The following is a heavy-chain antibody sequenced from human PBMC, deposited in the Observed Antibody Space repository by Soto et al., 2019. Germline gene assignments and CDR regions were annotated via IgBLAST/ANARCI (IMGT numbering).Heavy chain of an antibody. Sequence: GGSLRLSCAASGFTVSSNYMSWVRQAPGKGLEWVSVIYSGGSTYYADSVKGRFTISRDNSKNTLYLQMNSLRAEDTAVYYCAKDSNPAYYYDSSGSDYWGQGTLVTVSS. V-gene: IGHV3-53*01. CDR2: IYSGGST. D-gene: IGHD3-22*01. J-gene: IGHJ4*02. CDR3: AKDSNPAYYYDSSGSDY. CDR1: GFTVSSNY.